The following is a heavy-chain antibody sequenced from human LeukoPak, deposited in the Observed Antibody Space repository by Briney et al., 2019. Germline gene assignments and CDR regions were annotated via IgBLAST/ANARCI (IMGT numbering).Heavy chain of an antibody. CDR1: GYSISSGYY. D-gene: IGHD5-18*01. CDR2: IYHSGRT. J-gene: IGHJ4*02. Sequence: SETLSLTCTVSGYSISSGYYWGWIRQPPGKGLEWIGIIYHSGRTDYNPSLKSRVTISVDTSKNQFSLKLSSVTAADTAVYYCARGNRGYSYVFDYWGQGTLVTVSS. CDR3: ARGNRGYSYVFDY. V-gene: IGHV4-38-2*02.